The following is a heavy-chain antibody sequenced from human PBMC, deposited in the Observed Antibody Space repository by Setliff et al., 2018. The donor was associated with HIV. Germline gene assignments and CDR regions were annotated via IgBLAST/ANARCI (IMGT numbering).Heavy chain of an antibody. D-gene: IGHD3-10*01. V-gene: IGHV4-59*11. Sequence: TSETLSLTCTVSGGSISSHYWSWIRQPPGKGLEWIGYIYYSGSTNYNPSLKSRVTISVDTSKNQFSLKLSSVTAADTAVYYCARDGPLEGSYRYYYYYMDVWGKGTTVTVSS. CDR1: GGSISSHY. CDR3: ARDGPLEGSYRYYYYYMDV. CDR2: IYYSGST. J-gene: IGHJ6*03.